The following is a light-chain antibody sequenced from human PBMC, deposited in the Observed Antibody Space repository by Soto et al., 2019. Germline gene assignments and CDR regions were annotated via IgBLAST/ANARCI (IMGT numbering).Light chain of an antibody. J-gene: IGKJ4*01. Sequence: IQMPQSASSLTASVRDRCTITCRASQSISSFLNWYQQKPGKAPKLLIYAASSLQSGVPSRLSGSGSGTDFTLTIRSLQPEDFASDYCQQANSFDGGTKVDIK. CDR1: QSISSF. CDR2: AAS. CDR3: QQANS. V-gene: IGKV1-39*01.